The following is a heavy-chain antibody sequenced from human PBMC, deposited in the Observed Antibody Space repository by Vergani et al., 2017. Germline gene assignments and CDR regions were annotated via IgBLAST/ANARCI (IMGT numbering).Heavy chain of an antibody. J-gene: IGHJ4*02. CDR1: GFSIDNGYY. CDR2: IYRTGRT. CDR3: AMRSGIVYDIFSGTQYFFDF. Sequence: QVQLQESGPGLVKPSETLSLTCAVSGFSIDNGYYWDWIRQPPGKGLEWIGSIYRTGRTHFNPSLKSRVTISVDTSNNHFSLRLNSLTAADSPVYYCAMRSGIVYDIFSGTQYFFDFWGQGTLVTVSS. V-gene: IGHV4-38-2*01. D-gene: IGHD3-9*01.